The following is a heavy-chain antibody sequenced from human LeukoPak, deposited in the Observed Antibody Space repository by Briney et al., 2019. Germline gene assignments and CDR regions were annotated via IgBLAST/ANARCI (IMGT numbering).Heavy chain of an antibody. V-gene: IGHV3-73*01. CDR2: IRSKANSYAT. J-gene: IGHJ6*02. CDR1: GFTFSGSA. Sequence: GGSLRLSCAASGFTFSGSAMHWVRQASGKGLEWVGRIRSKANSYATAYAASVKGRFTISRDDSKNTAYLQMNSLKTEDTAVYYCISLAARPPYYYYYGMDVWGRGTTVTVSS. CDR3: ISLAARPPYYYYYGMDV. D-gene: IGHD6-6*01.